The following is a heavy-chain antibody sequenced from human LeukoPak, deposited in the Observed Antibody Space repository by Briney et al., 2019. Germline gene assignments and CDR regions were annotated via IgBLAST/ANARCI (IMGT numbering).Heavy chain of an antibody. D-gene: IGHD3-10*01. Sequence: GGSLRLSCAASGFTFSSYWMHWVRQAPGKGLVWPSRVNSDGNITTYADSVRGRFTISRDNAKNTLYLQMNSLRAEDTAVYYCEKRVLVPAFDIWGQGTRVSVTS. V-gene: IGHV3-74*01. J-gene: IGHJ3*02. CDR2: VNSDGNIT. CDR3: EKRVLVPAFDI. CDR1: GFTFSSYW.